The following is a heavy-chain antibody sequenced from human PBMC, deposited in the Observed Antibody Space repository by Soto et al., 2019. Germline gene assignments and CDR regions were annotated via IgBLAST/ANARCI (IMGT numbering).Heavy chain of an antibody. V-gene: IGHV3-13*01. Sequence: PGGSQRLSCAASGFTFSSYDMHWVRQATGKGLEWVSAIGTAGDTYYPGSVKGRFTISRENAKNSLYLQMNSLRAEDTAVYYCARRSRVLGSSYYYYYYGMDVWGQGTTVTVSS. J-gene: IGHJ6*02. CDR3: ARRSRVLGSSYYYYYYGMDV. CDR1: GFTFSSYD. CDR2: IGTAGDT. D-gene: IGHD6-6*01.